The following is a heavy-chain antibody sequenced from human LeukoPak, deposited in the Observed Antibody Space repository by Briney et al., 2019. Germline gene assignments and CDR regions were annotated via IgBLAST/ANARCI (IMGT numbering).Heavy chain of an antibody. J-gene: IGHJ3*02. CDR1: GYSFTNFW. V-gene: IGHV5-51*01. CDR2: IYPGDSDT. CDR3: ARQWGRPFDI. Sequence: GESLKISCKGSGYSFTNFWIGWVRQMPGKGLEWMGIIYPGDSDTTYSPSFQGQVTISADKSTSTAHLQWSSLKASDTAMYYCARQWGRPFDIWGQGTMVTVSS. D-gene: IGHD1-26*01.